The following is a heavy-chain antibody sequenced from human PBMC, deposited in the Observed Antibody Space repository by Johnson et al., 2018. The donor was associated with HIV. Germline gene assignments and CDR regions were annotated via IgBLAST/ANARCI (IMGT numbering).Heavy chain of an antibody. J-gene: IGHJ3*02. V-gene: IGHV3-9*01. Sequence: VQLVESGGGLVQPGRSLRLSCAASGFTFDDYAMHWVRQAPGKGLEWVSGISWNSGSIGYADSVKGRFTISRDNSKNTLYLQMNSLRAEDTAVYYCARDLDYYDSSGYQAISYAFDIWGQGTMVTVSS. D-gene: IGHD3-22*01. CDR1: GFTFDDYA. CDR3: ARDLDYYDSSGYQAISYAFDI. CDR2: ISWNSGSI.